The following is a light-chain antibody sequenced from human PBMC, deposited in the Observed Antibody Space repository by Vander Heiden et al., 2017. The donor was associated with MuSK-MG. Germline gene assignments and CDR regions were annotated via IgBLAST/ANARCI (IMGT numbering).Light chain of an antibody. Sequence: DIQLSQSPSLMPASVGDRVTITCRASQDIRSYLAWYQQKPGKAPEILIYAASTLQGGVPSRFSGSGSGTEFTLTISSLQPEDFATYYCQQLKSSPNTFGQGTQVEIK. V-gene: IGKV1-9*01. CDR2: AAS. J-gene: IGKJ5*01. CDR1: QDIRSY. CDR3: QQLKSSPNT.